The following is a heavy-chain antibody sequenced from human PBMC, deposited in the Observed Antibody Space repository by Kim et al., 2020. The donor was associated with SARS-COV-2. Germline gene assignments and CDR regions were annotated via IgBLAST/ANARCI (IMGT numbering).Heavy chain of an antibody. V-gene: IGHV1-3*01. Sequence: ASVKVSCKASGYTFTNFAINWVRQAPGQRLEWMGWINADNGNTKYSQEFQGRVTFTRDTSASTAYMELRSLRSEDTAVYYCARLRFKSGNWFDPWGQGTLVTVSS. CDR2: INADNGNT. CDR3: ARLRFKSGNWFDP. J-gene: IGHJ5*02. D-gene: IGHD3-3*01. CDR1: GYTFTNFA.